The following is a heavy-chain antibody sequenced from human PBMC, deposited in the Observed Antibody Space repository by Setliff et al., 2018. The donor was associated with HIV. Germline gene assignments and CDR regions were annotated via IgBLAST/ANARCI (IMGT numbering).Heavy chain of an antibody. CDR2: IYYSGST. J-gene: IGHJ4*02. V-gene: IGHV4-30-4*08. CDR1: GGSISSGDYY. D-gene: IGHD3-10*01. CDR3: ARGRFHRLHRPYSGSGSLGIQYFDY. Sequence: SETLSLTCTVSGGSISSGDYYWSWIRQPPGKGLEWIGNIYYSGSTYYNPSLKSRVTISVDTSKNQFSLRLNSVTATDTALYYCARGRFHRLHRPYSGSGSLGIQYFDYWGQGTLVTVSS.